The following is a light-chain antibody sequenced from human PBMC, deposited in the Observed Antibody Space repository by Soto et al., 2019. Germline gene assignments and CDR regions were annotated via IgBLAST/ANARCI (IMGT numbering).Light chain of an antibody. CDR2: DVT. J-gene: IGLJ1*01. Sequence: QSVLTQPASVNGSPGLSIAISCTGTSSDVGGYNSVSWYQQHPGKAPKLVIYDVTSRPSGVSNRFSGSKSGNTASLTISGLQAEDEGDYYCSSYRTGGSYVFGTGTKVTVL. CDR1: SSDVGGYNS. CDR3: SSYRTGGSYV. V-gene: IGLV2-14*01.